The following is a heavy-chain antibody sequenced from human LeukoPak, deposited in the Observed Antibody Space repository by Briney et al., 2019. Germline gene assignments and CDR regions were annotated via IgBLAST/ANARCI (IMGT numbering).Heavy chain of an antibody. J-gene: IGHJ1*01. CDR2: VSSTSRFI. Sequence: GGSLRLSCAASGFTFTTYSMNWVRQAPGKGLEWVSFVSSTSRFISYADSVKGRFTISRDNAKNSLYLQMTSLRAEDAAVYYCARDLRGYPYWGQGTLVTVSS. V-gene: IGHV3-21*01. D-gene: IGHD3-22*01. CDR1: GFTFTTYS. CDR3: ARDLRGYPY.